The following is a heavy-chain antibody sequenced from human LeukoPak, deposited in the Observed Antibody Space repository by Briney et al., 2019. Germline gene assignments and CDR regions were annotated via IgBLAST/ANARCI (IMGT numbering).Heavy chain of an antibody. CDR3: AKSIESEIYDYGSGSYLDY. Sequence: PGGSLRLSCAASGFTFSSYGMHWVRQAPGKGLEWVAVIWYDGSNKYYADSVKGRFTISRDNSKNTLYLQMNSLRAEDTAVYYCAKSIESEIYDYGSGSYLDYGGQGTLVTVSS. CDR1: GFTFSSYG. CDR2: IWYDGSNK. J-gene: IGHJ4*02. D-gene: IGHD3-10*01. V-gene: IGHV3-33*06.